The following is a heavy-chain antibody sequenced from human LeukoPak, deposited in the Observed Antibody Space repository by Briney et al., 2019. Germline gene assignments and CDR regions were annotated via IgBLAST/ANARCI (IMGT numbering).Heavy chain of an antibody. CDR1: GFTFNRSS. CDR3: AADLRKVGDYDAFEI. J-gene: IGHJ3*02. V-gene: IGHV1-58*02. CDR2: IVVGSGNT. Sequence: SVKVSCKASGFTFNRSSMQWVRQARGQRLEWIGWIVVGSGNTNYAQRFQERITITRDMSTSTAYMELSSLRSEDTAVYYCAADLRKVGDYDAFEIWGQGTKVTVSS. D-gene: IGHD1-26*01.